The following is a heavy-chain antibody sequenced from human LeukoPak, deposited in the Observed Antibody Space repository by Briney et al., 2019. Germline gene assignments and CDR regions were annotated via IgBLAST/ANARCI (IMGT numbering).Heavy chain of an antibody. V-gene: IGHV1-18*04. CDR1: GYTFTSYG. CDR3: ARPASGYSPALGLDY. J-gene: IGHJ4*02. D-gene: IGHD5-18*01. CDR2: ISAYNGNT. Sequence: ASVKVSFKASGYTFTSYGISWVRQAPGQGGEGMGWISAYNGNTNYAQKLQGRGTITTATSTSTAYMELRSLRSDDTAVYYCARPASGYSPALGLDYWGQGTLVTVSS.